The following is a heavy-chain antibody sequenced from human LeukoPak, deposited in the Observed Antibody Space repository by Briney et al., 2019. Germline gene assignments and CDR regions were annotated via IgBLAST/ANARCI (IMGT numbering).Heavy chain of an antibody. CDR3: ASSYRTVWRFHY. CDR2: INPNSGGT. CDR1: GYTFTVYY. Sequence: GASVKVSCMASGYTFTVYYMHWVRQAPGQGLEWMGRINPNSGGTNYEQKFQGRVTMTRDTSISTVYMELSRLKSDDTAVYYCASSYRTVWRFHYWGQGTLVTVSS. V-gene: IGHV1-2*06. J-gene: IGHJ4*02. D-gene: IGHD6-19*01.